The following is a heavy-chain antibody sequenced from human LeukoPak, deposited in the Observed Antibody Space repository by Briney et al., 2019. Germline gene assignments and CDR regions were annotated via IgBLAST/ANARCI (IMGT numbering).Heavy chain of an antibody. CDR1: GFTFSSYW. CDR3: ARVGNYYDSSGYYLSFDY. CDR2: IKQDGSEK. J-gene: IGHJ4*02. D-gene: IGHD3-22*01. V-gene: IGHV3-7*03. Sequence: GGSLRLSCAASGFTFSSYWMSWVRQAPGKGLEWVANIKQDGSEKYYVDSVKGRFTISRDNAKNSLYLQMNGLRAEDTAVYYCARVGNYYDSSGYYLSFDYWGQGTLVTVSS.